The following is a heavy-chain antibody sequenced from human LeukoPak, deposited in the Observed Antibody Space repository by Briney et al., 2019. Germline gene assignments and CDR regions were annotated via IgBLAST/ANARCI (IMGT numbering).Heavy chain of an antibody. CDR3: AKPHTPYCSSGTCYLFDS. J-gene: IGHJ4*02. Sequence: AGGSLRLSCAASGFTLSSYGMSWVRQAPGKGLEWVSTISGSGGSAYCADSVKGRLTISRDNSNNTLYLQMNSLRAEDTAVYYCAKPHTPYCSSGTCYLFDSWGQGTLVTVSS. D-gene: IGHD2-15*01. CDR1: GFTLSSYG. CDR2: ISGSGGSA. V-gene: IGHV3-23*01.